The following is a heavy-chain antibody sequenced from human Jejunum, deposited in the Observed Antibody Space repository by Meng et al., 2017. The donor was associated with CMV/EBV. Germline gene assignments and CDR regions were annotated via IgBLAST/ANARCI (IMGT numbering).Heavy chain of an antibody. CDR1: GFRVSNFC. CDR3: ARDNIDFWSGLDV. CDR2: ISIAGFSS. J-gene: IGHJ3*01. V-gene: IGHV3-74*01. Sequence: SGFRVSNFCMHWVRQAPGKGLEWVSRISIAGFSSDYADSVKGRFTISRDNAKNTLYLQMNSLRADDTAVYYCARDNIDFWSGLDVWGQGTMVTVSS. D-gene: IGHD3-3*01.